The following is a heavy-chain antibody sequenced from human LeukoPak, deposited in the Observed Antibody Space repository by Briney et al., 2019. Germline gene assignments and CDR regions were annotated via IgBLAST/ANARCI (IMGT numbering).Heavy chain of an antibody. CDR1: GFTFSSYA. D-gene: IGHD4-11*01. J-gene: IGHJ4*02. CDR3: ARVQDYSNSLDY. CDR2: ISGSGGST. Sequence: GGSLRLSCAASGFTFSSYAMSWVRQAPGKGLEWVSAISGSGGSTFYADSVKGRFTISRDNAKNSLYLQMNSLRAEDTAVYYCARVQDYSNSLDYWGQGTLVTVSS. V-gene: IGHV3-23*01.